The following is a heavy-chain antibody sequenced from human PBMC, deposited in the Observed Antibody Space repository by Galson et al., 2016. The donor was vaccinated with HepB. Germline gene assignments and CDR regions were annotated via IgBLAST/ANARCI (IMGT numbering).Heavy chain of an antibody. V-gene: IGHV3-74*01. CDR3: ARGEGRYTDY. Sequence: SLRLSCAASGFTLSSYWMHWVRQTPGKGLVWVSRINRDGSSANYADSVKGRFTISRDNAKNTLFLEINSRRAEDTAVYYCARGEGRYTDYWGQGTLVTVSS. CDR2: INRDGSSA. D-gene: IGHD1-26*01. J-gene: IGHJ4*02. CDR1: GFTLSSYW.